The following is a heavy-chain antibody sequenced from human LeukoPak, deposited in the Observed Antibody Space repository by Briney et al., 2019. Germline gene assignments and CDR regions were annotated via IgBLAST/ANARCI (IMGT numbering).Heavy chain of an antibody. V-gene: IGHV3-7*01. Sequence: PGGSLRLSCAASGFTFSSYWMSWVRQAPGKGLVWVANIKQDGSEKNYVDSVKGRFTISRDNAKNSLYLQMNSLRAEDTAVYYCAKDRDSGYDSVDYWGQGTLVTVSS. CDR1: GFTFSSYW. J-gene: IGHJ4*02. D-gene: IGHD5-12*01. CDR3: AKDRDSGYDSVDY. CDR2: IKQDGSEK.